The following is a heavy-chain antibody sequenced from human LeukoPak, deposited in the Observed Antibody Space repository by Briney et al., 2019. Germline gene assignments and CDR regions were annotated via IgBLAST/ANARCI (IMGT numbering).Heavy chain of an antibody. V-gene: IGHV1-69*13. Sequence: EASVKVSCKASGGTFSSYAISWVRQAPGQGLEWMGGIIPIFGTANYAQKFQGRVTITADESTSTAYMELSSLRSEDTAVYYCAREPNLVVPAAFDSWGQGTLVTVSS. D-gene: IGHD2-2*01. CDR1: GGTFSSYA. CDR2: IIPIFGTA. CDR3: AREPNLVVPAAFDS. J-gene: IGHJ4*02.